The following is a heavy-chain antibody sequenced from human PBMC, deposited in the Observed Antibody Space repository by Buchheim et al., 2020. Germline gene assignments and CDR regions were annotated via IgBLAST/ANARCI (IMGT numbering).Heavy chain of an antibody. CDR3: AKESIGSGWSFDY. D-gene: IGHD6-19*01. Sequence: QLVESGGGVVQPGRSLRLSCAASGFTFSSYGMHWVRQAPGKGLEWVAVISYDGSNEYYADSVQGRFTISRDNSKNTLYLQMNSLRAEDTAVYYCAKESIGSGWSFDYWGQGTL. J-gene: IGHJ4*02. CDR1: GFTFSSYG. CDR2: ISYDGSNE. V-gene: IGHV3-30*18.